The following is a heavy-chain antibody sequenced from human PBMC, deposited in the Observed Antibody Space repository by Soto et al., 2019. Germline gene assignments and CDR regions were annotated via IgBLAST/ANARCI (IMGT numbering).Heavy chain of an antibody. V-gene: IGHV3-23*01. Sequence: GGSLRLSCAASGFTFSDSYMSWIRQAPGKGLEWVSDISDSDDATYYADSVKGRFTISRDNSKSTLYLQMNGLRAEDAAVYYCAKGRTYFDVWGQGTLVTVSS. CDR1: GFTFSDSY. J-gene: IGHJ4*02. CDR2: ISDSDDAT. CDR3: AKGRTYFDV.